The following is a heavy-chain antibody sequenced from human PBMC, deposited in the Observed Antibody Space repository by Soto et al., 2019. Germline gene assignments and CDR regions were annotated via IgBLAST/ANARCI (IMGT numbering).Heavy chain of an antibody. Sequence: GESLKISCKGSGYSFANYWIGWVRQMPGKGLEWMGIIYLGDSDTTYSPSFQGQITISADKSVNTAYLQWSSLKASDTAMYYCASPYGSGSDYAFDFWGQGTLVTVSS. D-gene: IGHD3-10*01. J-gene: IGHJ3*01. CDR3: ASPYGSGSDYAFDF. CDR2: IYLGDSDT. CDR1: GYSFANYW. V-gene: IGHV5-51*01.